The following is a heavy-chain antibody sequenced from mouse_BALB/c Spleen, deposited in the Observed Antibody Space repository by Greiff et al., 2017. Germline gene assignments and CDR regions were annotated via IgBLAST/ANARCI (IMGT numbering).Heavy chain of an antibody. J-gene: IGHJ2*01. CDR1: GFTFSSYG. D-gene: IGHD2-3*01. CDR3: ARHEGVYDFDY. CDR2: ISSGGSYT. V-gene: IGHV5-6*02. Sequence: EVKLVESGGDLVKPGGSLKLSCAASGFTFSSYGMSWVRQTPDKRLEWVATISSGGSYTYYPDSVKGRFTISRDNAKNTLYLQMSSLKSEDTAMYYCARHEGVYDFDYWGQGTTLTVSS.